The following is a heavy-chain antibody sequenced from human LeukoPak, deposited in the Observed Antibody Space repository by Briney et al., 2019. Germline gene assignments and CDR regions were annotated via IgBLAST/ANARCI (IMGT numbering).Heavy chain of an antibody. CDR2: ISSSSSYI. CDR1: GFTFSSYS. J-gene: IGHJ4*02. V-gene: IGHV3-21*04. Sequence: PGGPLRLSCAASGFTFSSYSMNWVRQAPGKGLEWVSSISSSSSYIYYADSVKGRFTISRDNAKNSLCLQMNSLRAEDTAVYYCAQGRDSTLWFGEVFDYWGQGTLVTVSS. D-gene: IGHD3-10*01. CDR3: AQGRDSTLWFGEVFDY.